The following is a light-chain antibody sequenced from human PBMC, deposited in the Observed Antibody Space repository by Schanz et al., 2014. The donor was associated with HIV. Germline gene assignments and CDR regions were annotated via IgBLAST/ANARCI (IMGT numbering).Light chain of an antibody. CDR1: QTVRSSF. V-gene: IGKV3-20*01. CDR2: GGS. Sequence: EIVLTQSPATLSLSPGEGATLSCRASQTVRSSFLAWYQQRPGQAPRLLIYGGSNRATGVPDRFSGSGSGTNFTLTVTRLEPEDFAVYYCQQYGSSPPTFGQGTKVEIK. CDR3: QQYGSSPPT. J-gene: IGKJ1*01.